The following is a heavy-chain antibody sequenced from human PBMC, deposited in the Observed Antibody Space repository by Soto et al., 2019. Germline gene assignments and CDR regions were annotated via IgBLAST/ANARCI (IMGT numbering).Heavy chain of an antibody. Sequence: EVQLLESGGGLVQPGGSLRLSCAASGFTFSSYAMSWVRQAPGKGLEWVSAISGSGGSTYYADSVKGRFTISRDNPKNTLYLQMNSLRAEDTAVYYCAKSSSSWFYYYYGMDVWGQGTTVTVSS. CDR2: ISGSGGST. CDR3: AKSSSSWFYYYYGMDV. J-gene: IGHJ6*02. D-gene: IGHD6-13*01. V-gene: IGHV3-23*01. CDR1: GFTFSSYA.